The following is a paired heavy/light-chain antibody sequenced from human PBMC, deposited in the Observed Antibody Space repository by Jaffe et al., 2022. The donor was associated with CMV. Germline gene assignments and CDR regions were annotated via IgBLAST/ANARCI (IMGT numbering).Heavy chain of an antibody. V-gene: IGHV3-11*06. J-gene: IGHJ3*02. CDR1: GFTFSDYY. CDR2: ISSSSSYT. D-gene: IGHD5-12*01. Sequence: QVQLVESGGGLVKPGGSLRLSCAASGFTFSDYYMSWIRQAPGKGLEWVSYISSSSSYTNYADSVKGRFTISRDNAKNSLYLQMNSLRAEDTAVYYCAREDVEMATIGGGRGAIDAFDIWGQGTMVTVSS. CDR3: AREDVEMATIGGGRGAIDAFDI.
Light chain of an antibody. CDR1: SSNIGSNT. CDR3: AAWDDSLNGHWV. Sequence: QSVLTQPPSASGTPGQRVTISCSGSSSNIGSNTVNWYQQLPGTAPKLLIYSNNQRPSGVPDRFSGSKSGTSASLAISGLQSEDEADYYCAAWDDSLNGHWVFGGGTKLTVL. V-gene: IGLV1-44*01. CDR2: SNN. J-gene: IGLJ3*02.